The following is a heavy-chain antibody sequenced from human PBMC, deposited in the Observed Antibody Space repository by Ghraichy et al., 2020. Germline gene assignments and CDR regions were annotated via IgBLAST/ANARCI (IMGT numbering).Heavy chain of an antibody. CDR1: GFTISTYS. Sequence: LSLTCAASGFTISTYSMNWVRQAPGKGLEWISYISDSSSTIFYAESVKGRFTISRDNAKNSLYLQMNSLRAEDTAVYYCATFTYCGGDCSPAYWGQGTLVTVSS. D-gene: IGHD2-21*01. CDR2: ISDSSSTI. CDR3: ATFTYCGGDCSPAY. V-gene: IGHV3-48*01. J-gene: IGHJ4*02.